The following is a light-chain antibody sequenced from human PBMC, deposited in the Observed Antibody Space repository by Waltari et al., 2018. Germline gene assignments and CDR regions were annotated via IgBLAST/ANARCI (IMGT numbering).Light chain of an antibody. CDR1: SPSLTTTSY. CDR2: KAN. V-gene: IGLV8-61*01. J-gene: IGLJ3*02. CDR3: ALYMGSGIWV. Sequence: QSVVSQAPSLTVSRGGTVTPTFAFSSPSLTTTSYATWYQQTPGQAPRTLAYKANARASGVPERFSGSILRNTAALTSTGAQADDESDYYCALYMGSGIWVFGGGTRLTVL.